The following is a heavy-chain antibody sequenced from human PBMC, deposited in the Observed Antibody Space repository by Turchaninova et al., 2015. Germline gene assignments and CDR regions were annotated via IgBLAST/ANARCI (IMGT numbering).Heavy chain of an antibody. Sequence: LQLQESGPGLVKPSENLAITCTVSGDPITRRNSYGGWVRPPPGEGLEVICQFHPTGSTWYHPPLKRRVPLSVDPSQNPFPLRLSSFTAADTAVYYWSKDDDSTRSPAVIFDYWGQGTLVTVSA. CDR1: GDPITRRNSY. V-gene: IGHV4-39*06. J-gene: IGHJ4*02. D-gene: IGHD2-21*01. CDR2: FHPTGST. CDR3: SKDDDSTRSPAVIFDY.